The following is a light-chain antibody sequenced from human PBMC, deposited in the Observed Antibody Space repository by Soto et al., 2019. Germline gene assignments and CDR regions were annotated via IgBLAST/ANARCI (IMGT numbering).Light chain of an antibody. Sequence: QSALTQPASVSGSPGQSITISCTGTSSDVGGYNYVSWYQQHPGKAPKLMIYEVSNRPSGVSNRFSGSKSSNTASLTISGLQAEDEADYYCSSDTSSSTLWVFGGGTKLTVL. V-gene: IGLV2-14*01. J-gene: IGLJ3*02. CDR1: SSDVGGYNY. CDR2: EVS. CDR3: SSDTSSSTLWV.